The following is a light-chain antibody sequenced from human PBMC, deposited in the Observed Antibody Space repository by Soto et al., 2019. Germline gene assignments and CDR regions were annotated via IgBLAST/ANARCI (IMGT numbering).Light chain of an antibody. CDR1: QNISSY. CDR3: QQSYSTPRT. CDR2: AAS. V-gene: IGKV1-39*01. J-gene: IGKJ2*01. Sequence: DIQMTQSPSSLSASVGDRLTITCRAGQNISSYLNWYQQKPGKAPKLLIYAASSLQSGVTSRFSGSGSGTDFTLTISSLQPEDFATYYCQQSYSTPRTFGQGTKLEIK.